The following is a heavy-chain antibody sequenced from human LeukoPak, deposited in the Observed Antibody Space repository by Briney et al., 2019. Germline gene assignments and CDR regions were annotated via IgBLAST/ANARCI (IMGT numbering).Heavy chain of an antibody. J-gene: IGHJ4*02. CDR2: TRNKANSYTT. CDR3: ARGIAAAGNLFFDY. CDR1: GFTFSDHY. D-gene: IGHD6-13*01. V-gene: IGHV3-72*01. Sequence: PGGSLRLSCAASGFTFSDHYMDWVRQAPGKGLEWVGRTRNKANSYTTEYAASVKGRFTISRDDSKNPLYLQMNSLKTEDTAVYYCARGIAAAGNLFFDYWGQGTLVTVSS.